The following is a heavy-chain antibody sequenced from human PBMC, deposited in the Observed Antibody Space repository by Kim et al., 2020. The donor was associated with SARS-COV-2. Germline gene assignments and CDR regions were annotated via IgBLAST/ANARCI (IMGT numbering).Heavy chain of an antibody. V-gene: IGHV1-3*01. D-gene: IGHD3-9*01. J-gene: IGHJ4*02. Sequence: YSQKFQGRVTITRVTSSSTAYMELSSLRSEDTAVYYCARGILTGYYKLDYWGQGTLVTVSS. CDR3: ARGILTGYYKLDY.